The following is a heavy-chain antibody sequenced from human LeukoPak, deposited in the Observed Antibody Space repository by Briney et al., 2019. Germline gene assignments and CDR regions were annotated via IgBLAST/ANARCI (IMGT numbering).Heavy chain of an antibody. D-gene: IGHD3-10*01. CDR2: IKQDGNEK. J-gene: IGHJ3*02. V-gene: IGHV3-7*01. Sequence: PGGSLRLSCAASGFTFSSYWMSWVRQAPGKGLEWVANIKQDGNEKYYVNSVKGRFTISRDNAKNSLYLQMNSLRAEDTAVYYCARRLWLGAFDIWGQGTMVTVSS. CDR3: ARRLWLGAFDI. CDR1: GFTFSSYW.